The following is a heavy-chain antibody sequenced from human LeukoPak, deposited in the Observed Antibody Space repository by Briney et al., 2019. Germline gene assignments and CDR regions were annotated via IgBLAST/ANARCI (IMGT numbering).Heavy chain of an antibody. CDR1: GGSFSGYY. CDR3: ASRYSSGWYDYYGMDV. D-gene: IGHD6-19*01. J-gene: IGHJ6*02. CDR2: INHSGST. V-gene: IGHV4-34*01. Sequence: SETLSLTCAVYGGSFSGYYWSWIRQPPGKGLEWIGEINHSGSTNYNPSLKSRVTISVDTSKNQFSLKLSSVTAADTAVYYCASRYSSGWYDYYGMDVWGQGTTVTVPS.